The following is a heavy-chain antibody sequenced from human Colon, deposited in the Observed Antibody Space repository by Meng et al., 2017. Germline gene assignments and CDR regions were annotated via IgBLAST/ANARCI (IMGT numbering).Heavy chain of an antibody. CDR2: INPNTGGT. CDR3: ARVPFYYDRSGFYLDS. CDR1: GYSFIGYH. V-gene: IGHV1-2*06. J-gene: IGHJ4*02. Sequence: QVQLVQSGAEVKNPGASVMVYCTASGYSFIGYHLHWVRQAPGQGLEWVGRINPNTGGTNYAQKFQGRVTLTSDTSMSIAYMEMSSLISDDTAVYYCARVPFYYDRSGFYLDSWGQGTLVTVSS. D-gene: IGHD3-22*01.